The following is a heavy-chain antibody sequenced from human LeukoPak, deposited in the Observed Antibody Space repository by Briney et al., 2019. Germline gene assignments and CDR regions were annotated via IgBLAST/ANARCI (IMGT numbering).Heavy chain of an antibody. CDR3: ARDNRHFVVNWFDP. V-gene: IGHV1-69*13. Sequence: SVKVSCKASGGTFSSYAISWVRQAPGQGLEWMGGIIPIFGTANYAQKFQGRVTITADESTSTAYMELSSLRAEDTAVYYCARDNRHFVVNWFDPWGQGTLVTVSS. CDR2: IIPIFGTA. J-gene: IGHJ5*02. CDR1: GGTFSSYA. D-gene: IGHD2-21*01.